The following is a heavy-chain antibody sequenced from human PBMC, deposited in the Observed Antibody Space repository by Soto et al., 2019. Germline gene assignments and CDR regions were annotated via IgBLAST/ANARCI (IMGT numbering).Heavy chain of an antibody. Sequence: PGGSLRLSCTVSGFSFFGYAMSWVRQAPGKGLEWVSTISGSGGHTYYADSVKGRFVVSRDNDKNTVYLHMSSLTGEDTAVYFCAKIEMGWFAHWGQGTQVTVSS. J-gene: IGHJ5*02. D-gene: IGHD2-8*01. V-gene: IGHV3-23*01. CDR3: AKIEMGWFAH. CDR2: ISGSGGHT. CDR1: GFSFFGYA.